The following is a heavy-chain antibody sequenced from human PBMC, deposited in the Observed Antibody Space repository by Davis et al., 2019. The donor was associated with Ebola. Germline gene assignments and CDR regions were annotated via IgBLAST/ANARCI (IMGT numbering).Heavy chain of an antibody. Sequence: ASVKVSCKASGYTFTSYAMHWVRQAPGQRLEWMGWINAGNGNTKYSQKFQGRVTMTRDTSISTAYMELSRLRSDDTAVYYCARVGSHCSSTSCYGENWFDPWGQGTLVTVSS. CDR2: INAGNGNT. J-gene: IGHJ5*02. V-gene: IGHV1-3*01. CDR3: ARVGSHCSSTSCYGENWFDP. CDR1: GYTFTSYA. D-gene: IGHD2-2*01.